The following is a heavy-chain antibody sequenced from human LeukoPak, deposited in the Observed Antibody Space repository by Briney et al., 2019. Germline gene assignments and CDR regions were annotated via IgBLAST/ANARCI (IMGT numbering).Heavy chain of an antibody. J-gene: IGHJ4*02. D-gene: IGHD2/OR15-2a*01. Sequence: MTSETLSLTCAVSGGSISTNKWWSWVRQPPGKGLEWIGEIYHTGSTNSNPSLKSRVTISVDKSKNQFSLQLSSVTAADTAVYYCARAFLGPFSSPNYWGQGTLVTVSS. CDR2: IYHTGST. CDR1: GGSISTNKW. V-gene: IGHV4-4*02. CDR3: ARAFLGPFSSPNY.